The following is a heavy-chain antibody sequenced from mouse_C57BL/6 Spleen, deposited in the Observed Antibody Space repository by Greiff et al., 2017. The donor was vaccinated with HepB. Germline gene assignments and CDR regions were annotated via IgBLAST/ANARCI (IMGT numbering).Heavy chain of an antibody. CDR2: IYPGSGNT. J-gene: IGHJ2*01. V-gene: IGHV1-66*01. CDR1: GYSFTSYY. CDR3: ASDGDAPFDY. D-gene: IGHD2-3*01. Sequence: QVQLQQSGPELVKPGASVKISCKASGYSFTSYYIHWVKQRPGQGLEWIGWIYPGSGNTKYNEKFKGKATLTADTSSSTAYMQLSSLTSEDSAVYYCASDGDAPFDYWGQGTTLTVSS.